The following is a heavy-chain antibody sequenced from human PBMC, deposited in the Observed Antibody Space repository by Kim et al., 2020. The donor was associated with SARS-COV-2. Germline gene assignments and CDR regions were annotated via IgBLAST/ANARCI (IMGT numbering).Heavy chain of an antibody. Sequence: SETLSLTCTVSGGSISSGAYYWGWIRQPPGKGLEWTGYIYYSGSTYYNPSLKSRVTISVDTSKNQFSLKMSSVTAADTAVYYCARVGTATTNHAVDIWGQGTMVTVSS. CDR2: IYYSGST. CDR1: GGSISSGAYY. J-gene: IGHJ3*02. D-gene: IGHD5-12*01. CDR3: ARVGTATTNHAVDI. V-gene: IGHV4-30-4*01.